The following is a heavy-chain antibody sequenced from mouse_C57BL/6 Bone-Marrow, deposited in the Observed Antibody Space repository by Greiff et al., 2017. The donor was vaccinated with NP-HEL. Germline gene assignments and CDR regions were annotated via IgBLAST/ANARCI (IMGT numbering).Heavy chain of an antibody. CDR3: ARSEGFDD. CDR1: GYTFTDYY. V-gene: IGHV1-26*01. J-gene: IGHJ2*01. Sequence: EVQLQQSGPELVKPGASVKISCKASGYTFTDYYMTWVKKSHGKSLEWIGDINPNNGGTSYNQKFKGKATLTVDKSSSTAYMELRSLTSEDAAVYYCARSEGFDDWGQGTTLTVSS. CDR2: INPNNGGT.